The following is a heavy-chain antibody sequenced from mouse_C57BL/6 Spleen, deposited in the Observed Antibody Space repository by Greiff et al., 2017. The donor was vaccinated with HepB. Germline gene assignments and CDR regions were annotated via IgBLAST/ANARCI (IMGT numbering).Heavy chain of an antibody. V-gene: IGHV5-9*01. Sequence: EVKLQESGGGLVKPGGSLKLSCAASGFTFSSYTMSWVRQTPEKRLEWVATISGGGGNTYYPDSVKGRFTISRDNAKNTLYLQMSSLRSEDTALYYCARLYYSNYWYFDVWGTGTTVTVSS. CDR1: GFTFSSYT. D-gene: IGHD2-5*01. J-gene: IGHJ1*03. CDR2: ISGGGGNT. CDR3: ARLYYSNYWYFDV.